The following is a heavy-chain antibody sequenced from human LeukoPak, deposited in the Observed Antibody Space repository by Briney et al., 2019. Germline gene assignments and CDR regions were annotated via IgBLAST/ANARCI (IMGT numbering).Heavy chain of an antibody. CDR3: AKDVRIQPRYGHFDC. CDR2: ISGSGGST. Sequence: GGSLRLSCAASGFTFNNYAMNWVRQAPGKGLEWVSGISGSGGSTYYADSVKGRFTFSRDNSKNTLSLQMNSLRAEDTAVYYCAKDVRIQPRYGHFDCWGQGTLVTVSS. CDR1: GFTFNNYA. V-gene: IGHV3-23*01. J-gene: IGHJ4*02. D-gene: IGHD5-18*01.